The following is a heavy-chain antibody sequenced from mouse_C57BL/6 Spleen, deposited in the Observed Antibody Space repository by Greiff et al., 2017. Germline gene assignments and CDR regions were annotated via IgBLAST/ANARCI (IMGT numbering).Heavy chain of an antibody. CDR3: TRYPSTGRCD. Sequence: EVKLVESGGGLVQPGGSLSLSCAASGFPFTDYYMSWVRQPPGKALAWLGFIRNNANGYTTEYSASVKGRLPISRDNSQSILYRQMNALRAEDSATYYCTRYPSTGRCDWGQSATRSFSS. D-gene: IGHD4-1*02. CDR1: GFPFTDYY. V-gene: IGHV7-3*01. CDR2: IRNNANGYTT. J-gene: IGHJ2*01.